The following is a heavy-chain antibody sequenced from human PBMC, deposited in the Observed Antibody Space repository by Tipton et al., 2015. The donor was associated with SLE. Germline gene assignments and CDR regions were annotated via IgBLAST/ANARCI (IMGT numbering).Heavy chain of an antibody. J-gene: IGHJ4*02. D-gene: IGHD3-16*01. V-gene: IGHV4-61*08. Sequence: TLSLTCAVSGGSISSGGYSWSWIRQPPGKGLEWIGYIYYTGSTNYNPSLKSRVTISVDTSKNQFSLKLTSVTAADTAVYYCARGGTARTLLSWGQGTLVTVSS. CDR1: GGSISSGGYS. CDR3: ARGGTARTLLS. CDR2: IYYTGST.